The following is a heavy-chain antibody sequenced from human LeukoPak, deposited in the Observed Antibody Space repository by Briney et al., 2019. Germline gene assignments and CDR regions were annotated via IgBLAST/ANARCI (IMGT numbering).Heavy chain of an antibody. D-gene: IGHD6-13*01. CDR3: VRGVGVSRFNYLDS. Sequence: GGSLRLSCAASGFTFSSYAMTWVRQAPGKGLEWVAVIWYDASNKYYADSVKGRFTIPRDNSKNTLYLQMNSLRDDDTAVYYCVRGVGVSRFNYLDSWGQGTLVIVSS. CDR1: GFTFSSYA. V-gene: IGHV3-33*08. CDR2: IWYDASNK. J-gene: IGHJ4*02.